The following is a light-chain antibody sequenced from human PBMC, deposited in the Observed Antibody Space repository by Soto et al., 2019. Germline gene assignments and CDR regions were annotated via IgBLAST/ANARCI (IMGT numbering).Light chain of an antibody. V-gene: IGKV1-12*01. Sequence: DIQMTQSPSSVSASVGDRVFITCRSSQAFSNLLAWYQQKPGKAPKLLIYGASTLQGGVPSRFSGSESGTDFTRTISSVQPEDFATYYCQQANTFPLTFGGGTKVDI. CDR1: QAFSNL. CDR2: GAS. J-gene: IGKJ4*01. CDR3: QQANTFPLT.